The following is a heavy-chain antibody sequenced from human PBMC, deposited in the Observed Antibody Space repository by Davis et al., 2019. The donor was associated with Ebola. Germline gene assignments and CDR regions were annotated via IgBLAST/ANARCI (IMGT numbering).Heavy chain of an antibody. Sequence: GSLRLSCTVSGGSISSSSYYWGWIRQPPGKGLEWIGEINHSGSTNYNPSLKSRVTISVDTSKNQFSLKLSSVTAADTAVYYCARGRGEDIVVVVAAGFDYWGQGTLVTVSS. CDR2: INHSGST. J-gene: IGHJ4*02. CDR3: ARGRGEDIVVVVAAGFDY. D-gene: IGHD2-15*01. CDR1: GGSISSSSYY. V-gene: IGHV4-39*07.